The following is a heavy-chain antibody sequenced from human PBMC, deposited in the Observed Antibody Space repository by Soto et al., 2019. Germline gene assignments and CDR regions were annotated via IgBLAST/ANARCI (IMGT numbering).Heavy chain of an antibody. CDR1: GYTFTSYA. D-gene: IGHD2-2*01. CDR3: VGAVVPAALDV. Sequence: ASVKVSCKASGYTFTSYAMHWVRQAPGQRLEWMGWINAGNGNTKYSQKFQSRVTITRDTSASTAYMELSSLRSEDTAVYYCVGAVVPAALDVWGQGTTVTVSS. V-gene: IGHV1-3*01. CDR2: INAGNGNT. J-gene: IGHJ6*02.